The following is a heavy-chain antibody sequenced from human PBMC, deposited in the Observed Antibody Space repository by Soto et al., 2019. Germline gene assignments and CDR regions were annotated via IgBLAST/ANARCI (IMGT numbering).Heavy chain of an antibody. CDR3: ARPYVGDYWDFDL. V-gene: IGHV1-69*08. D-gene: IGHD3-10*01. CDR2: IIPALGTT. CDR1: GGPFSSHT. J-gene: IGHJ2*01. Sequence: QDQLVQSGAEVKKPGSSVKVSCKAFGGPFSSHTFSWVRQAPGQGLEWMGRIIPALGTTTYAQKFQGRVTITADESVTTVYMELNTVRTEDTAVYYCARPYVGDYWDFDLWGRGTLVTVSS.